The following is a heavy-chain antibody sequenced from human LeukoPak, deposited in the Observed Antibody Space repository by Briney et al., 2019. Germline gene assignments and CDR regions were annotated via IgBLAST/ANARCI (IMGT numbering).Heavy chain of an antibody. Sequence: IPSETLSLTCTVSGGSISSYYWSWIRQPPGKGLAWIGYIYYSGSTNYNPSLKSRVTISVDTSKNQSSLKLSSVTAADTAVYYCARHVREYSSLGYWGQGTLVTVSS. V-gene: IGHV4-59*08. J-gene: IGHJ4*02. CDR1: GGSISSYY. CDR2: IYYSGST. D-gene: IGHD6-6*01. CDR3: ARHVREYSSLGY.